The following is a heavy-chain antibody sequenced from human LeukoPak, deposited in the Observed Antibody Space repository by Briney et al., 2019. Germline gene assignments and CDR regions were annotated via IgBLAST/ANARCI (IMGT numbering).Heavy chain of an antibody. Sequence: GGSLRLSCAASGFTFSGYWTNGAPQAPGKGLEWVASINHNGNVNYYVDSVKGPVTISRDNAKNSLYLQMSNLRAEDPAVYFCARGGGLDVWGQGATVTVSS. CDR2: INHNGNVN. V-gene: IGHV3-7*03. D-gene: IGHD3-16*01. CDR1: GFTFSGYW. J-gene: IGHJ6*02. CDR3: ARGGGLDV.